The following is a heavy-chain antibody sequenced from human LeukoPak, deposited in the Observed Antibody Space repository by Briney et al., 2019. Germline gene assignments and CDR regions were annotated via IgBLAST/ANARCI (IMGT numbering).Heavy chain of an antibody. CDR2: ISAYNGNT. Sequence: ASVKVSCTASGYTFTSYGISWVRQAPGQGLEWMGWISAYNGNTNYAQKLQGRVTMTTDTSTSTAYMELRSLRSDDTAVYYCGRPSAVVGGPLGYMDVWGKGTTVTVSS. J-gene: IGHJ6*03. V-gene: IGHV1-18*01. D-gene: IGHD3-10*01. CDR3: GRPSAVVGGPLGYMDV. CDR1: GYTFTSYG.